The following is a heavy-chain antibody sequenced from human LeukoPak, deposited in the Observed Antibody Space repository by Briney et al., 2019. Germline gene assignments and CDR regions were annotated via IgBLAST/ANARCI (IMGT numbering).Heavy chain of an antibody. V-gene: IGHV3-30*19. CDR1: GFIFSDYG. CDR3: ARGIQPPKYYGSGSDTFDI. Sequence: GRSLRLSCAASGFIFSDYGMHWVRQAPGKGLEWVAVVSKDGNTKYYADSVKGRFTISRDNSKNTVYLQMNSLRTEDTSVYYCARGIQPPKYYGSGSDTFDIWGQGTMVTVSS. D-gene: IGHD3-10*01. CDR2: VSKDGNTK. J-gene: IGHJ3*02.